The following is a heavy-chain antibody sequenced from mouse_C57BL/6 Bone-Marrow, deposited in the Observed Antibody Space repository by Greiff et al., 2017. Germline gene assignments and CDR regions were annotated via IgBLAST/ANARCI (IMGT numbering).Heavy chain of an antibody. Sequence: EVHLVESGGDLVKPGGSLKLSCAASGFTFSSYGMSWVRQTPDKRLEWVATISSGGSYTYSPDSVKGRFTISRDNAKNNLYMQMSSLKSEETAMYYCARRIYYGYGGPFYAMDYWGQGTSGTVSS. J-gene: IGHJ4*01. CDR3: ARRIYYGYGGPFYAMDY. V-gene: IGHV5-6*01. D-gene: IGHD2-2*01. CDR1: GFTFSSYG. CDR2: ISSGGSYT.